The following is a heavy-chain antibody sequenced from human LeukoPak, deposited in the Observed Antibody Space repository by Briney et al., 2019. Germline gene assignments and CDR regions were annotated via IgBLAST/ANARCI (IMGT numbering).Heavy chain of an antibody. CDR2: VIHTGDI. J-gene: IGHJ3*01. D-gene: IGHD3-3*01. V-gene: IGHV4-34*10. Sequence: PSETLSLTCAVSSGPFTGAYWSWVRQTPGKGLEWIGEVIHTGDISSNPSLSSRITLSVDKSKRQSYLRLTSVTAADTGVYYCAKATFRDYLSGYSSGFLSWGQGTVVAV. CDR1: SGPFTGAY. CDR3: AKATFRDYLSGYSSGFLS.